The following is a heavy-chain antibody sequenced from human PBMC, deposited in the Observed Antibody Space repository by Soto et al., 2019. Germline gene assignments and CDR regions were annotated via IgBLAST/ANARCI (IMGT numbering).Heavy chain of an antibody. V-gene: IGHV1-18*01. CDR1: AYTFTSYG. CDR3: ARIRSSGYGGFEH. Sequence: GASLKVSCKASAYTFTSYGISCVRQAPGQGLEWMGWISAYNGNTNYAQKLQGRVTMTTDTTTSTAYMELRSLRSDESAVYYCARIRSSGYGGFEHWGQGTLVSVAS. D-gene: IGHD3-22*01. J-gene: IGHJ5*02. CDR2: ISAYNGNT.